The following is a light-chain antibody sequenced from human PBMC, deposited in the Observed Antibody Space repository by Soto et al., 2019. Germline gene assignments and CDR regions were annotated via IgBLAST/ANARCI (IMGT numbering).Light chain of an antibody. CDR1: QSVSSW. J-gene: IGKJ1*01. V-gene: IGKV1-5*01. CDR3: QQSYSTPT. Sequence: DIQMTQSPSTLSASVGDRVTITCRASQSVSSWLAWYQQKPGKAPKLLIYDASSLESGVPLRFNGSGSGTEFTLTISSLQPDDFATYYCQQSYSTPTFGQGTKVDI. CDR2: DAS.